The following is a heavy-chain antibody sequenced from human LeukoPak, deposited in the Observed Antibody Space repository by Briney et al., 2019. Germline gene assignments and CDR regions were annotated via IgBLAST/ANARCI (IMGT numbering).Heavy chain of an antibody. CDR3: AKGRPYGDYVSDFDY. D-gene: IGHD4-17*01. J-gene: IGHJ4*02. CDR1: GFTFSSYG. Sequence: PGGSLRLSCAASGFTFSSYGMSWVRQTPGKGLEWVSYISASGATTYFADSVKGRFTISRDNSKNTPYLQMNSLRAEDTAVYYCAKGRPYGDYVSDFDYWGQGTLVTVSS. CDR2: ISASGATT. V-gene: IGHV3-23*01.